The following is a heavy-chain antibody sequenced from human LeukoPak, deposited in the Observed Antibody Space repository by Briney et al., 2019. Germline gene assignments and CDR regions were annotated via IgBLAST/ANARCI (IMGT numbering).Heavy chain of an antibody. CDR3: ARQGAAGKYYYYYMDV. CDR1: GYNFPIYW. D-gene: IGHD6-13*01. CDR2: IYPDDSNT. V-gene: IGHV5-51*01. Sequence: GESLKISCQGSGYNFPIYWIGWVRQMPGQGLEWMGIIYPDDSNTIYGPSFQGQVTISTDKSINTAYLEWSSLKASDTAIYYCARQGAAGKYYYYYMDVWGKGTTVTVSS. J-gene: IGHJ6*03.